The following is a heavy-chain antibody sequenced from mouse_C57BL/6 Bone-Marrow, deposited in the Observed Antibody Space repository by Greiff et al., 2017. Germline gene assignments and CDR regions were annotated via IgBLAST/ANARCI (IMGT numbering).Heavy chain of an antibody. J-gene: IGHJ3*01. Sequence: VQLQQPGAELVRPGASVKLSCTASGFTFKDDYMPWVKQRPEQGLEWIGWIDPENGDTEYASKFQGKATITADTSSNTAYLQLSSLTSEDTAVYYCATPCDDEGGLFAYWGQGTLVTVSA. CDR2: IDPENGDT. V-gene: IGHV14-4*01. D-gene: IGHD2-3*01. CDR1: GFTFKDDY. CDR3: ATPCDDEGGLFAY.